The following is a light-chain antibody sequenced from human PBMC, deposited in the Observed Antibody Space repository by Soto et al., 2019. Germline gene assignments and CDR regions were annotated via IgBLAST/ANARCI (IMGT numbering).Light chain of an antibody. CDR1: SSDVGGYNY. V-gene: IGLV2-14*01. J-gene: IGLJ1*01. CDR2: DVS. Sequence: QSALTQPASVSGSPGQSITISCTVTSSDVGGYNYVSWYQQHPGKAPKLMIYDVSNRPSGVSNRFSGSKSGNTASLTISGLQSEDEADYYCSSYTSSSLYVFGTGTKVTVL. CDR3: SSYTSSSLYV.